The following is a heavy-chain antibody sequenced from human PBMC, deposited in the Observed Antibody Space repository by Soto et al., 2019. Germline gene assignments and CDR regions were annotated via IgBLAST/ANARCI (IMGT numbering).Heavy chain of an antibody. Sequence: ASVKVSCKASGYTFTSYDINWVRQATGQGLEWMGWMNPNSGNTGYAQKFQGRVTMTRNTSISTAYMELSSLRSEDTAVYYCAREAPGVRYSGYDYVLVSDYGMDVWGQGTTVTVS. CDR2: MNPNSGNT. D-gene: IGHD5-12*01. CDR1: GYTFTSYD. CDR3: AREAPGVRYSGYDYVLVSDYGMDV. J-gene: IGHJ6*02. V-gene: IGHV1-8*01.